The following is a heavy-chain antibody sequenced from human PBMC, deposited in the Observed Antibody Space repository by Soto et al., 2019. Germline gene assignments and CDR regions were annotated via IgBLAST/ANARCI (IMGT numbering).Heavy chain of an antibody. D-gene: IGHD2-2*01. CDR2: IIPILGIA. CDR1: GGTFSSYT. V-gene: IGHV1-69*02. Sequence: GASVKVSCKASGGTFSSYTISWVRQAPGQGLEWMGRIIPILGIANYAQKFQSRVTITADKSTSTAYMELSSLRSEDTAVYYCASRRDCSSTSCYGVDYWGQGTLVTVSS. J-gene: IGHJ4*02. CDR3: ASRRDCSSTSCYGVDY.